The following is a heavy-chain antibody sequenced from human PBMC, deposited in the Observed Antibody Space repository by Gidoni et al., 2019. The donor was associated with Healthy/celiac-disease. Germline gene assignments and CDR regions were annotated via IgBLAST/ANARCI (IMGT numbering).Heavy chain of an antibody. Sequence: QVQLVQSGAEVKKPGASVKVSCKVSGYTLTEFSMHWVRQATGKGLEWMGGFDPEDGETIYAQKFQGRVTMTEDTSTDTAYMELSSLRSEDTAVYYCATKGDGYNPYYYGMDVWGQGTTVTVSS. V-gene: IGHV1-24*01. D-gene: IGHD5-12*01. CDR1: GYTLTEFS. CDR2: FDPEDGET. J-gene: IGHJ6*02. CDR3: ATKGDGYNPYYYGMDV.